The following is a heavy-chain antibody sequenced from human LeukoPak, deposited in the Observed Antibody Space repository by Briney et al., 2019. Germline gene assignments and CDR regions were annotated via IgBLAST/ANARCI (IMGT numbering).Heavy chain of an antibody. CDR2: IYHSGST. CDR3: ASAEPRGIIWYPS. CDR1: GASISSHNW. V-gene: IGHV4-4*02. D-gene: IGHD6-13*01. Sequence: SETLSLTRAVSGASISSHNWWWSWVRQPPGKGLEWIGEIYHSGSTNYNPSLKSRVTMSVDKSKNQFSLNLSSVTAADTAVYYCASAEPRGIIWYPSWGQGTLVTVSS. J-gene: IGHJ5*02.